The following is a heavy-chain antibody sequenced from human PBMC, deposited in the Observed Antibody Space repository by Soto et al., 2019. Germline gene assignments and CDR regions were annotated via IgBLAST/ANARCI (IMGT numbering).Heavy chain of an antibody. CDR3: ARFGGDDIGDSGSFDY. J-gene: IGHJ4*02. D-gene: IGHD4-17*01. V-gene: IGHV4-59*01. CDR2: IYYSGRT. Sequence: QVQLQESGPGLVKPSETLSLPCTVSGGSIRDYFWTWIRQPPGKGLEWIGYIYYSGRTNYNPSLRSRVSISEDQSKNHFSVHLRCDTAADAAVYYCARFGGDDIGDSGSFDYWGQGTLVTVSS. CDR1: GGSIRDYF.